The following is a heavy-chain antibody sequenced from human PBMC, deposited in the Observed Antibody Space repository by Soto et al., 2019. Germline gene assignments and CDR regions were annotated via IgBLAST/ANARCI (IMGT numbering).Heavy chain of an antibody. CDR3: ARVPAPSSEKYYYGMDV. CDR1: GYSITNGYY. D-gene: IGHD6-6*01. V-gene: IGHV4-38-2*01. J-gene: IGHJ6*02. Sequence: SETLSLTCGVSGYSITNGYYWGWIRQPPGEGLEWIGIVYHSGYTYYNPSLKSRVTMSADTSKNQFSLMLTSVTAADTAVYYCARVPAPSSEKYYYGMDVWGQGTTVTVSS. CDR2: VYHSGYT.